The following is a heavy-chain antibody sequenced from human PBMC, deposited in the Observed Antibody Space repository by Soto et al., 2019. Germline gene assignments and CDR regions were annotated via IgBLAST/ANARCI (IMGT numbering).Heavy chain of an antibody. CDR3: ARGVLA. D-gene: IGHD2-8*01. Sequence: SETLSLACSVSGDSVNRGGYSWSWIRQPPGKGLEWIGFISPSGSPAYNPSLKSRVTISVDRSNNQISLELSSVTAADTAVYYCARGVLAWGPGTLVTVS. V-gene: IGHV4-30-2*01. CDR2: ISPSGSP. CDR1: GDSVNRGGYS. J-gene: IGHJ5*02.